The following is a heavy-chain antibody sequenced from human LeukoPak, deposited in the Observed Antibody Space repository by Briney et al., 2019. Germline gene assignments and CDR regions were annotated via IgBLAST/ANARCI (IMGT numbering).Heavy chain of an antibody. Sequence: PSETLSLTCTVSGGSISSYYWSWIRQPPGKGLEWIGYIYYSGSTNYNPSLKSRVTISVDTSKNQFSLKLSSVTAADTAVYYCARDPSSWYESPFDYWGQGTLVTVSS. V-gene: IGHV4-59*12. D-gene: IGHD6-13*01. J-gene: IGHJ4*02. CDR1: GGSISSYY. CDR2: IYYSGST. CDR3: ARDPSSWYESPFDY.